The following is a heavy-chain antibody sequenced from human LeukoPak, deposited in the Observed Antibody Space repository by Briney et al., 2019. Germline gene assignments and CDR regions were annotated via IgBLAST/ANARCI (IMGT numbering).Heavy chain of an antibody. V-gene: IGHV1-69*05. D-gene: IGHD4-11*01. CDR1: GGTFSSYA. CDR2: IIPIFGTA. J-gene: IGHJ6*03. Sequence: GASVKVSCKASGGTFSSYAISWVRQAPGQGLEWMGRIIPIFGTANYAQKFQGRVTITTDESTSTAYMELSSLRSEDTAVYYCARGLHRIPGDPGGMEYYYYYYMDVWGKGTTVTVSS. CDR3: ARGLHRIPGDPGGMEYYYYYYMDV.